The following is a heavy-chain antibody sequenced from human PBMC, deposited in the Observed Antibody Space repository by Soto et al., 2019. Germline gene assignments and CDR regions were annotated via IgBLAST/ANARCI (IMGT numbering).Heavy chain of an antibody. CDR3: ARDIIAARPDYYYYYYMDV. CDR1: GYTFTSYA. D-gene: IGHD6-6*01. Sequence: ASVKVSCKASGYTFTSYAMNWVRQAPGQGLEWMGWINTNTGNPTYAQGFTGRFVFSLDTSVSTAYLQISSLKAEDTAVYYCARDIIAARPDYYYYYYMDVWGKGTTVTVSS. V-gene: IGHV7-4-1*02. CDR2: INTNTGNP. J-gene: IGHJ6*03.